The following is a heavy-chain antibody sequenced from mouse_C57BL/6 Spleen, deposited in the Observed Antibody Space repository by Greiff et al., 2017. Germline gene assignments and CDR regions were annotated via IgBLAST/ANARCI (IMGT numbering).Heavy chain of an antibody. J-gene: IGHJ1*03. D-gene: IGHD1-3*01. CDR1: GFTFSSYG. Sequence: EVKLVESGGDLVKPGGSLKLSCAASGFTFSSYGMSWVRQTPDKRLEWVATISSGGSYHYYPDSVKGRFTISRDNAKNTLYLHMSSLKSEYTAKYYCARQSSGWYFDVWGTGTTVTVSS. V-gene: IGHV5-6*01. CDR2: ISSGGSYH. CDR3: ARQSSGWYFDV.